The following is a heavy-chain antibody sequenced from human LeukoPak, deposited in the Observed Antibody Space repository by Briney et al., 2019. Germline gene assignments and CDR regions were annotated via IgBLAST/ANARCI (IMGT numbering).Heavy chain of an antibody. CDR1: GGSISSGDYY. CDR2: IYYSGST. CDR3: AREGAGTNYYYYYGMDV. Sequence: PSQTLSLTCTVSGGSISSGDYYWSWIRQPPGKGLEWIGYIYYSGSTNYNPSLKSRVTISVDTSKNQFSLKLTSVTAADTAVYYCAREGAGTNYYYYYGMDVWGQGTTVTVSS. D-gene: IGHD1-1*01. V-gene: IGHV4-30-4*01. J-gene: IGHJ6*02.